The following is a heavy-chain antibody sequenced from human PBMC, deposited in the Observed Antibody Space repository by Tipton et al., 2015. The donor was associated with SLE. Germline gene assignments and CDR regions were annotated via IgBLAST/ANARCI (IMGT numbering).Heavy chain of an antibody. J-gene: IGHJ4*02. CDR3: ARHARYSYGYFDY. V-gene: IGHV4-59*08. CDR1: DGSISSYY. D-gene: IGHD5-18*01. CDR2: IYYSGST. Sequence: TLSLTCTVSDGSISSYYWSWIRQPPGKGLEWIGYIYYSGSTNYNPSLKSRVTISVDTSKNQFSLKLSSVTAADTAVYYCARHARYSYGYFDYWGQGTLVTVSS.